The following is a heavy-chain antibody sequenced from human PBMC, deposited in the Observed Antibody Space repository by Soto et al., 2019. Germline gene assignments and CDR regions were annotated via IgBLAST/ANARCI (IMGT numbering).Heavy chain of an antibody. CDR1: DGSISNYF. CDR3: ARGRKVGNTGYYFDY. V-gene: IGHV4-59*01. D-gene: IGHD1-26*01. J-gene: IGHJ4*02. Sequence: PSETLSLTCTVSDGSISNYFWSWIRQPPGKGLQWIGYLYYSGNTNYNPSLKSRVTISVDTSKNQFSLNLYSVTAADTAVYYCARGRKVGNTGYYFDYWGQGTLVTVSS. CDR2: LYYSGNT.